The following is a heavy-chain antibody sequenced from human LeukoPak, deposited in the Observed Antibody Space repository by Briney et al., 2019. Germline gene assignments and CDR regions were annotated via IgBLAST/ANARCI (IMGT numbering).Heavy chain of an antibody. V-gene: IGHV3-48*04. Sequence: GGSLRLSCAASGFILSTFDMNWVRQAPGKGLEWVSFISGSDSSIYYADSVKGRFTISRDNAKKSVYLQMNSLRAEDTAVYYFATTGLLGDIPWGQGTLVTVSS. CDR2: ISGSDSSI. CDR1: GFILSTFD. CDR3: ATTGLLGDIP. J-gene: IGHJ5*02. D-gene: IGHD2-21*01.